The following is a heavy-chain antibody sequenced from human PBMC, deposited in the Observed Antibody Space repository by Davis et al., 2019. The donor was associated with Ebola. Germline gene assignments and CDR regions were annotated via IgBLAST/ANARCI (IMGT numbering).Heavy chain of an antibody. Sequence: HTGGSLRLSCAASGFTFSSYGMHWVRQAPGKGLVWVSRINSDGSSTSYADSVKGRFTISRDNAKNTLYLQMNSLRAEDTAVYYCARGRRSEMATTYYYGMDVWGQGTTVTVSS. CDR1: GFTFSSYG. CDR3: ARGRRSEMATTYYYGMDV. CDR2: INSDGSST. V-gene: IGHV3-74*01. D-gene: IGHD5-24*01. J-gene: IGHJ6*02.